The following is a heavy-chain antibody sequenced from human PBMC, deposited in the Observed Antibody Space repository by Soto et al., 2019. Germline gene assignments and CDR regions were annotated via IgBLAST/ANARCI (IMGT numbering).Heavy chain of an antibody. CDR1: GFTFSSYA. CDR2: ISGSGGST. CDR3: ARRSSGWYFDY. Sequence: EAQLLESEGRLVQPGGSLRLSCAASGFTFSSYAMSWVRQAPGKGLEWVSAISGSGGSTYYADSVKGRFTISRDNSKNTLYLQMNSLRAEDTAVYYCARRSSGWYFDYWGQGTLVTVSS. D-gene: IGHD6-19*01. J-gene: IGHJ4*02. V-gene: IGHV3-23*01.